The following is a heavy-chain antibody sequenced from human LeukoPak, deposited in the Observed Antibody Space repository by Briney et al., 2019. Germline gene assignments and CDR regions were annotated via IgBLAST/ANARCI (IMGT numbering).Heavy chain of an antibody. CDR2: IDYSGST. Sequence: PSETLSLTCTVSGGSVSSGSYYWSWIRQPPGKGLEWIGDIDYSGSTNYNPSLKSRVTISVDTSKNQFSLKLSSVTAADTAVYYCARARVYSSTWSEFDYWGQGTLVTVSS. CDR1: GGSVSSGSYY. J-gene: IGHJ4*02. D-gene: IGHD6-13*01. V-gene: IGHV4-61*01. CDR3: ARARVYSSTWSEFDY.